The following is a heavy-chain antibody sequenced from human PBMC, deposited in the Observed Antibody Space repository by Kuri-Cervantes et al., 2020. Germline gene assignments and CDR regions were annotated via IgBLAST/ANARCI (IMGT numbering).Heavy chain of an antibody. J-gene: IGHJ4*02. Sequence: GGSLRLSCAASGFTFSDYYMSWIRQAPGKGLEWVSYISSSGSTIYYADSVKGRFTISRDNSKNTLYLQMNSLRAEDTAVYYCAKSERIVVIDYWGQGTLVTVSS. V-gene: IGHV3-11*01. CDR2: ISSSGSTI. CDR1: GFTFSDYY. CDR3: AKSERIVVIDY. D-gene: IGHD2-21*01.